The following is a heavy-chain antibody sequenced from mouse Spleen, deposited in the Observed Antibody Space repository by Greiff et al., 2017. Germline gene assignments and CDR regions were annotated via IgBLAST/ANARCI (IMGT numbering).Heavy chain of an antibody. V-gene: IGHV5-9-3*01. J-gene: IGHJ2*01. D-gene: IGHD2-14*01. CDR3: ARQNRYEDYFDY. Sequence: EVKLVESGGGLVKPGGSLKLSCAASGFTFSSYAMSWVRQTPEKRLEWVATISSGGSYTYYPDSVKGRFTISRDNAKNTLYLQMSSLRSEDTAMYYCARQNRYEDYFDYWGQGTTLTVSS. CDR1: GFTFSSYA. CDR2: ISSGGSYT.